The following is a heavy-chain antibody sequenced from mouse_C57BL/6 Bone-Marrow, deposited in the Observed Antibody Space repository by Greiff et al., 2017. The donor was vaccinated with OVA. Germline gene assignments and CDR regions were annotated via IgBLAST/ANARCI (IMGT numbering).Heavy chain of an antibody. CDR3: AREVWSLEDY. J-gene: IGHJ4*01. Sequence: QVQLKQPGAELVKPGASVKLSCKASGYTFTSYWMHWVKQRPGQGLEWIGMIHPNSGSTNYNEKFKSKATLTVDKSSSTAYMQLSSLTSEDSAVYYCAREVWSLEDYWGQGTSVTVSS. CDR1: GYTFTSYW. D-gene: IGHD2-10*02. V-gene: IGHV1-64*01. CDR2: IHPNSGST.